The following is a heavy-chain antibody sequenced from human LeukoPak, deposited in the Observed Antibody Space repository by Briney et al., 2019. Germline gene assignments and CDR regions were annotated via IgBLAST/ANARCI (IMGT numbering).Heavy chain of an antibody. CDR1: GGSITSSSYY. Sequence: PSETLCLTCTVSGGSITSSSYYWGWIRQPPAKGVEWIGCIYYSGSTYYNPSLKSRVTISVDTSKNQFSLKLSSATAADTAVYYCARGKGGWFGELNWFDPWGQGTLVTVSS. CDR3: ARGKGGWFGELNWFDP. J-gene: IGHJ5*02. CDR2: IYYSGST. D-gene: IGHD3-10*01. V-gene: IGHV4-39*07.